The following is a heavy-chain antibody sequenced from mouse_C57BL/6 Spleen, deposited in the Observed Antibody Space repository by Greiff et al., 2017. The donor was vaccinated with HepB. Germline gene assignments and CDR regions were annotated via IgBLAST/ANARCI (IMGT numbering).Heavy chain of an antibody. CDR3: AKDGSSHWYFDV. CDR2: IDPSDSET. D-gene: IGHD1-1*01. Sequence: VQLQQPGAELVRPGSSVKLSCKASGYTFTSYWMHWVKQRPIQGLEWIGNIDPSDSETHYNQKFKDKATLTVDKSSSTAYMQLSSLTSEDSAVYYGAKDGSSHWYFDVWGTGTTVTVSS. V-gene: IGHV1-52*01. CDR1: GYTFTSYW. J-gene: IGHJ1*03.